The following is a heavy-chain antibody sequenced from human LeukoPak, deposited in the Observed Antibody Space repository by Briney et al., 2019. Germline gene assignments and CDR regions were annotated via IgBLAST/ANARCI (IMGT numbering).Heavy chain of an antibody. CDR2: IWYDGSNK. D-gene: IGHD3-22*01. J-gene: IGHJ4*02. V-gene: IGHV3-33*01. CDR3: ARDFVAYDSSGYPPFVDY. Sequence: GRSLRLSCAASRFTFSSYGMHWVRQAPGKGLEWVAVIWYDGSNKYYADSVKGRFTISRDNSKNTLFLQMNSLRAEDTAVYYCARDFVAYDSSGYPPFVDYWGQGTLVTVSS. CDR1: RFTFSSYG.